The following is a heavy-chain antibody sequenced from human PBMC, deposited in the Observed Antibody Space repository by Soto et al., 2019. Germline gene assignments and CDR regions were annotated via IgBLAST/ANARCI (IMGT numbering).Heavy chain of an antibody. CDR1: GFTFSNAW. CDR2: IKSKTDGGTT. D-gene: IGHD3-10*01. Sequence: EVQLVESGGGLVKPGGSLRLSCAASGFTFSNAWMNWVRQAPGKGLEWVGRIKSKTDGGTTDYDAPVKGRFTISRDDSKNTLYLQMNSLKTEDTAVYYCTTVPYYYGSGSYYPYYYYGMDVWGQGTTVTVSS. CDR3: TTVPYYYGSGSYYPYYYYGMDV. J-gene: IGHJ6*02. V-gene: IGHV3-15*07.